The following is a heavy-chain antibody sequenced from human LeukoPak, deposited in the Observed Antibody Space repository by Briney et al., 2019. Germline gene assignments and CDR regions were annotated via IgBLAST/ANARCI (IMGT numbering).Heavy chain of an antibody. Sequence: ASVKVSCKASRYTFTSYDINWVREAAGHGLEWMGWMNPNTGRTGYAQKFQGSITMTRDTSINTAYMELTNLRSEDTAIYYCARLSQTPDYYTLGGYYYLGYWGQGTPVTVSS. J-gene: IGHJ4*02. V-gene: IGHV1-8*01. D-gene: IGHD3-10*01. CDR1: RYTFTSYD. CDR2: MNPNTGRT. CDR3: ARLSQTPDYYTLGGYYYLGY.